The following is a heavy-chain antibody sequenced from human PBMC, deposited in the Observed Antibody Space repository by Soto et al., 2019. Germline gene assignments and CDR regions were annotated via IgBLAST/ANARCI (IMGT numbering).Heavy chain of an antibody. D-gene: IGHD2-21*01. CDR3: ARDVNGGFCGA. Sequence: EVQLVESGGGLVKPGGSLRLSCAASGFTFSSYSMNWVRQAPGKGLEWVSTISSRNNDMYYVDSVKGRFTISRDNARNSVYLQMNSLRGDDTAVYYCARDVNGGFCGAWGQGTWVTVSS. V-gene: IGHV3-21*01. CDR2: ISSRNNDM. J-gene: IGHJ5*02. CDR1: GFTFSSYS.